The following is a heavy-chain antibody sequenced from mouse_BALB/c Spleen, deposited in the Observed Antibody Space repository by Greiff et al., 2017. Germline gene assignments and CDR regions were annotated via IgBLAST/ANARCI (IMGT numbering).Heavy chain of an antibody. CDR3: AREWTARATSWFAY. Sequence: VKLMESGAELARPGASVKMSCKASGYTFTSYTMHWVKQRPGQGLEWIGYINPSSGYTNYNQKFKDKATLTADKSSSTAYMQLSSLTSEDSAVYYCAREWTARATSWFAYWGQGTLVTVSA. CDR2: INPSSGYT. CDR1: GYTFTSYT. V-gene: IGHV1-4*01. D-gene: IGHD3-2*01. J-gene: IGHJ3*01.